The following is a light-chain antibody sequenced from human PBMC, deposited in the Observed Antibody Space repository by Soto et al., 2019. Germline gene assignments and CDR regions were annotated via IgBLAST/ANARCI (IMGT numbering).Light chain of an antibody. CDR3: PSYTRGGTSV. CDR1: TSGVGAYNY. J-gene: IGLJ1*01. V-gene: IGLV2-14*01. CDR2: EVN. Sequence: QSALTQPASVSGSPGQSITISCTGTTSGVGAYNYVSCYQQPPGKARTFLIYEVNNRPSGVSDRLSGSKSGNTASLTISALQAAGEADYYCPSYTRGGTSVFGTGTKLTVL.